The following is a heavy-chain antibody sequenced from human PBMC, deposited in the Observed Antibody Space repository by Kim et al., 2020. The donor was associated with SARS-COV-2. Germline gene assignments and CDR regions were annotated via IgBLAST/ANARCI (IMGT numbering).Heavy chain of an antibody. J-gene: IGHJ6*03. CDR1: GDSISSYY. CDR3: ASVKTDYYYYMDV. Sequence: SETLSLTCTVSGDSISSYYWSWIRQPPGKGLEWIGYIHYSGSANYTNYNPSLKSRVTISLDTSKNQFSLKLSSVTAADTAVFYCASVKTDYYYYMDVWG. D-gene: IGHD3-16*02. V-gene: IGHV4-59*01. CDR2: IHYSGSANYT.